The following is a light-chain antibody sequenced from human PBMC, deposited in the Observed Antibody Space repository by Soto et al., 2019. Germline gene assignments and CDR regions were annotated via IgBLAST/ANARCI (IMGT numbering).Light chain of an antibody. CDR2: AAS. CDR3: QHLRVYRTT. Sequence: RLTISASGGDADTVPCRASQSVSGWLAWYQQKPGEAPKLLIYAASTLYGGVPSRFSGSGSGTDFALTITSLQAEDFATYYCQHLRVYRTTFGGGTKVDIK. CDR1: QSVSGW. J-gene: IGKJ4*01. V-gene: IGKV1-5*01.